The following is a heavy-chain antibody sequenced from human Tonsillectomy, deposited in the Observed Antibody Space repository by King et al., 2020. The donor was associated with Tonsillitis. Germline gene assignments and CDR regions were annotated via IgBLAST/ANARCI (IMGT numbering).Heavy chain of an antibody. CDR3: AHYHGSGSYYLAFDI. J-gene: IGHJ3*02. CDR2: MSAYSGNA. CDR1: GYPFTTYG. V-gene: IGHV1-18*01. D-gene: IGHD3-10*01. Sequence: QPVQSGGEVKKPGASVKVSCKASGYPFTTYGISWVRQAPGQGLEWMGWMSAYSGNADYAQRFQGRVTMGTDTSTSTAYMELRSLRSDDTAVYYCAHYHGSGSYYLAFDIWGQGTMVIVS.